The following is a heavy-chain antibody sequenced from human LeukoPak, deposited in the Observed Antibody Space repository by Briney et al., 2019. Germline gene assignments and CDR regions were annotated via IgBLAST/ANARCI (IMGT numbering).Heavy chain of an antibody. CDR1: GYTFTSYD. CDR3: ASLTYYYDSSGYYYDGAFDI. Sequence: ASVKVSCKASGYTFTSYDINWVRLATGQGLEWMGWMNPNSGNTGYAQKFQGRVTMTRNTSISTAYMELSSLRFEDTAVYYCASLTYYYDSSGYYYDGAFDIWGQGTMVTVSS. D-gene: IGHD3-22*01. V-gene: IGHV1-8*01. J-gene: IGHJ3*02. CDR2: MNPNSGNT.